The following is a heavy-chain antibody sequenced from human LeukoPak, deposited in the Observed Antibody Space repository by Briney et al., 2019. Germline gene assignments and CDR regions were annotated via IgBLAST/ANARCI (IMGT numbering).Heavy chain of an antibody. J-gene: IGHJ4*02. Sequence: GGSLRLSCAASGFAFSSYVMSWVRQAPGKGLEWVSAISGSGGSTCHADSVKGRFTISRDNSKNTLYLQMNSLRAEDTAVYYCAKIGHLAANDYWGQGTLVTVSS. D-gene: IGHD2-15*01. CDR2: ISGSGGST. V-gene: IGHV3-23*01. CDR1: GFAFSSYV. CDR3: AKIGHLAANDY.